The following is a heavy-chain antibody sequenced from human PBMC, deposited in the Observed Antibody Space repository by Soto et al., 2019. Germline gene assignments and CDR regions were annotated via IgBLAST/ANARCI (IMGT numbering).Heavy chain of an antibody. CDR1: GYTFTSYG. CDR3: ARIWTGYSSLSWFDP. Sequence: QVQLVQSGVEVKKPGASVKVSCKASGYTFTSYGITWVRQAPGQGLEWMGWISAYNCNTNSAQKHQGRVTMTTDTSTSTAYIELRSMRSDDTVVYFCARIWTGYSSLSWFDPWGQGTLVTVSS. J-gene: IGHJ5*02. CDR2: ISAYNCNT. D-gene: IGHD3-9*01. V-gene: IGHV1-18*01.